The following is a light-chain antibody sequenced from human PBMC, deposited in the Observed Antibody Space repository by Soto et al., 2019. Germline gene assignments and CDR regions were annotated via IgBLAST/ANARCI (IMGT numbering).Light chain of an antibody. Sequence: QSVLTQPPSVSGAPGQRVTISCTGSSSNIGAGYDVHWYQQLPGTAPKLLIYGNSNRPSGVPDRFSGSKSGTSASLASTGVQDEDEADYYGQSYDSSLSGYVVFGGGTKLTGL. J-gene: IGLJ2*01. V-gene: IGLV1-40*01. CDR1: SSNIGAGYD. CDR2: GNS. CDR3: QSYDSSLSGYVV.